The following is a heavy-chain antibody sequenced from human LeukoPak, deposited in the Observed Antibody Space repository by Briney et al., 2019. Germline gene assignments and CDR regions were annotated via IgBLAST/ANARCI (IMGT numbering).Heavy chain of an antibody. CDR2: MNPNGGNT. CDR3: ARGTYYYGSGSHTATDY. D-gene: IGHD3-10*01. V-gene: IGHV1-8*01. Sequence: ASVKVSCKASGYTFTSYDINWVRQATGQGLEWMGWMNPNGGNTGYAQKFQGRVTMTRNTSISTAYMELSSLRSEDTAVYYCARGTYYYGSGSHTATDYWGQGTLVTVSS. CDR1: GYTFTSYD. J-gene: IGHJ4*02.